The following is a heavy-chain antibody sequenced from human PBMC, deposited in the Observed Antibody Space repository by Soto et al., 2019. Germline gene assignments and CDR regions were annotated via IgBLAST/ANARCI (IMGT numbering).Heavy chain of an antibody. D-gene: IGHD1-1*01. J-gene: IGHJ4*02. CDR3: TRGGERGSLDY. CDR2: VRDKGNGYTT. V-gene: IGHV3-72*01. CDR1: GFTFSAHY. Sequence: EVQLVESGGGLVQPGGSLRLSCAASGFTFSAHYMDWVRQAPGKGLEWVGRVRDKGNGYTTAYAASVEGRFTVSRDDSKNSVFLQMNSLKIEDTAVYYCTRGGERGSLDYWGQGTLVTVSS.